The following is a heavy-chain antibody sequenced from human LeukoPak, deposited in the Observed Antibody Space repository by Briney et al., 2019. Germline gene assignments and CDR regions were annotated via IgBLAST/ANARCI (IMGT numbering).Heavy chain of an antibody. CDR3: ASMLVVVPAAHHNDYYYYMDV. D-gene: IGHD2-2*01. V-gene: IGHV4-39*01. CDR1: GGSISSSSYY. Sequence: TPSETLSLTCTVSGGSISSSSYYWGWIRQPPGKGLEWIGSIYYSGSTYYNPSLKSRVTISVDTSKNQFSLKLSSVTAADTAVYYCASMLVVVPAAHHNDYYYYMDVWGKGTTVTVSS. J-gene: IGHJ6*03. CDR2: IYYSGST.